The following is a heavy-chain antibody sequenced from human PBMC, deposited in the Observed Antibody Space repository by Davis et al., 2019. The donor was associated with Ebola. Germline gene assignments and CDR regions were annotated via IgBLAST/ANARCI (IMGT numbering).Heavy chain of an antibody. Sequence: GESLKISCDGSGFTFSDYWMSWVRQAPGKGLEWVANIKQDGSEKYYVGSVKGRFTISRDNAKNSLYLQMNSLFAKDTAVYYCFPTGSNLFDYRGQGTLVTVSS. CDR3: FPTGSNLFDY. J-gene: IGHJ4*02. D-gene: IGHD2-2*01. V-gene: IGHV3-7*01. CDR1: GFTFSDYW. CDR2: IKQDGSEK.